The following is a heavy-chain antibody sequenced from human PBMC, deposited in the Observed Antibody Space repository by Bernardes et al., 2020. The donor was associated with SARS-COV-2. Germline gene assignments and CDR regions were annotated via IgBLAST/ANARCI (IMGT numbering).Heavy chain of an antibody. V-gene: IGHV1-18*01. CDR2: ISAYNGNT. D-gene: IGHD6-13*01. J-gene: IGHJ6*02. CDR1: GYTFTSYG. Sequence: ASVKVSCKASGYTFTSYGISWVRQAPGQGLEWMGWISAYNGNTNYAQKLQGRVTMTTDTSTSTAYMELRSLRSDDTAVYYCARDCGAAAARTCYYYYGMDVWGQGTTVTVSS. CDR3: ARDCGAAAARTCYYYYGMDV.